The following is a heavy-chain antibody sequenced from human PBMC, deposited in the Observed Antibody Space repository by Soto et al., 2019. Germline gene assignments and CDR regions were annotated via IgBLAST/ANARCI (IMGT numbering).Heavy chain of an antibody. J-gene: IGHJ6*02. CDR2: IIPIFGTA. CDR1: GGTFSSYA. V-gene: IGHV1-69*13. Sequence: SVKVSCKASGGTFSSYAISWVRQAPGQGLECMGGIIPIFGTANYAQKFQGRVTITADESTSTAYMELSSLRSEDTAVYYCARGRGDYYYGSGSYPWGYYYGMDVWGQGTTVTVSS. CDR3: ARGRGDYYYGSGSYPWGYYYGMDV. D-gene: IGHD3-10*01.